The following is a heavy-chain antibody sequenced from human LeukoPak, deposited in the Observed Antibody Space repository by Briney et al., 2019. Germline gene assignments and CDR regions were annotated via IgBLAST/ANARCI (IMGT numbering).Heavy chain of an antibody. Sequence: SGGSLRLCCAASGFTVSSNYMSWVRQAPGKGLEWVSVIYSGGSTYYADSVKGRFTISRDNSKNTLYLQMNSLRAEDTAVYYCARDSGESYSDWGQGTLVTVSS. CDR2: IYSGGST. CDR3: ARDSGESYSD. D-gene: IGHD1-26*01. V-gene: IGHV3-53*01. J-gene: IGHJ4*02. CDR1: GFTVSSNY.